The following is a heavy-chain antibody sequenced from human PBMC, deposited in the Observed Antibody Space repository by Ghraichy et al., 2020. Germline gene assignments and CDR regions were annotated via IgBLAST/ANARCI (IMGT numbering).Heavy chain of an antibody. V-gene: IGHV6-1*01. CDR2: TYYRSNWYH. CDR3: TRESGDQKAFDV. Sequence: SQTLSLTCTISGESVSSDSAWNWIRQSPSRGLEWLGRTYYRSNWYHDYAEAVKGRIIINPGTSRDQVSLHLNSVTPEDTAIFYCTRESGDQKAFDVWGQGTTVTVSS. J-gene: IGHJ3*01. D-gene: IGHD2-2*01. CDR1: GESVSSDSA.